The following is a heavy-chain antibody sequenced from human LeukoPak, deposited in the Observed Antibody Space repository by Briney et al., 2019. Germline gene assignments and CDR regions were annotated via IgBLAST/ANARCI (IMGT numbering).Heavy chain of an antibody. V-gene: IGHV3-20*01. D-gene: IGHD2-15*01. CDR2: INWNGGST. J-gene: IGHJ5*02. Sequence: GGSLRLPCAASGFTFDDYGMSWVRQAPGKGLEWVSGINWNGGSTGYADSVKGRFTISRDNAKNSLYLQMNSLRAEGTALYHCARGGYCSGGSCDWFDPWGQGTLVTVSS. CDR3: ARGGYCSGGSCDWFDP. CDR1: GFTFDDYG.